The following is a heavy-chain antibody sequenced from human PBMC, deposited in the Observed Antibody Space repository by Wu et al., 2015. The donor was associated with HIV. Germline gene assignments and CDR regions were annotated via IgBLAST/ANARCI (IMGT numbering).Heavy chain of an antibody. CDR3: TRAIGSGTYYNGEESITLAY. D-gene: IGHD3-10*01. CDR2: INPDNGAT. Sequence: QVQLVQSGAEVKKRGASVKVSCKASGSFFTGYYIHWVRQASGQGLEWMGWINPDNGATNYAQEFQGRVTMTRDTSISTTYMELSRLTSDDTAVYYCTRAIGSGTYYNGEESITLAYWGQGTRGRPSPQ. CDR1: GSFFTGYY. J-gene: IGHJ4*02. V-gene: IGHV1-2*02.